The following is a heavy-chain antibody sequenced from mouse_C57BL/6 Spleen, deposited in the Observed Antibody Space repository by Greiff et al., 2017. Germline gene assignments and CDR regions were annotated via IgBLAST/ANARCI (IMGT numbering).Heavy chain of an antibody. D-gene: IGHD2-4*01. CDR1: GYSITSGYY. Sequence: EVKLMESGPGLVKPSQSLSLTCSVTGYSITSGYYWNWIRQFPGNKLEWMGYISYDGSNNYNPSLKNRISITRDTSKNQFFLKLNSVTTEDTATYYCARDRGLRQGYYFDYWGQGTTLTVSA. V-gene: IGHV3-6*01. CDR2: ISYDGSN. J-gene: IGHJ2*01. CDR3: ARDRGLRQGYYFDY.